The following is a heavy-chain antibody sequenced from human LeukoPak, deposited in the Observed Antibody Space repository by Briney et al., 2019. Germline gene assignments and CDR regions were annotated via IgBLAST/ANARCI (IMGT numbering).Heavy chain of an antibody. CDR2: IYYSGST. CDR1: GGSISCYH. V-gene: IGHV4-59*01. D-gene: IGHD2/OR15-2a*01. J-gene: IGHJ4*02. CDR3: ARARLLSLGEDY. Sequence: PSETLSLTCTVSGGSISCYHWSWIRQPPGKGLEWIGYIYYSGSTNYNPSLKSRVTISVDTSKNQFSLKLSSVTAADTAVYYCARARLLSLGEDYWGQGTLVTVSS.